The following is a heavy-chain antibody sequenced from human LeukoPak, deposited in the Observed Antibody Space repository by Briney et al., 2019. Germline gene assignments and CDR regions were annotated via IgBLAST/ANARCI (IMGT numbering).Heavy chain of an antibody. J-gene: IGHJ6*03. CDR3: ARGSTMVRGVDYYMDV. CDR2: INTNTGNP. V-gene: IGHV7-4-1*02. Sequence: ASVKVSCKASGYTFTSYAMNWVRQAPGQGLEWMGWINTNTGNPTYAQGFTGRLVFSLDTSVSTAYLQISSLKAEDTAVYYCARGSTMVRGVDYYMDVWGKGTTVTVSS. CDR1: GYTFTSYA. D-gene: IGHD3-10*01.